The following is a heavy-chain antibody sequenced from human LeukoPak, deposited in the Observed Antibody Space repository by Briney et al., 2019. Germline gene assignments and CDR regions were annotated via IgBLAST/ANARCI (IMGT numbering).Heavy chain of an antibody. CDR2: IYTSGST. Sequence: SETLSLTCTVSGGSISSYYWSWIRQPAGKGLEWIGRIYTSGSTNYNPSLKSRVTMSVDTSKNQFSLKLSSVTAADTAVYYCARDLQWLADHEPYYYMDVWGKGTTVTVSS. CDR1: GGSISSYY. J-gene: IGHJ6*03. V-gene: IGHV4-4*07. D-gene: IGHD6-19*01. CDR3: ARDLQWLADHEPYYYMDV.